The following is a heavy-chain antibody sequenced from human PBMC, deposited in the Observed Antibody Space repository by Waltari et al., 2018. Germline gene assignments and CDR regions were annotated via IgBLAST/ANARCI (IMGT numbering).Heavy chain of an antibody. J-gene: IGHJ4*02. Sequence: EVQLVESGGGLVKPGESLRLSCAASGFAFKTYSLNWVRQVPGKGLGWVSRINGDGSGTMYADSVKGRFTISRDNAKNTFYLQMNSLRVEDTAVYYCARDGAGDIDLDNWGQGTLVTVSS. D-gene: IGHD6-13*01. CDR1: GFAFKTYS. CDR3: ARDGAGDIDLDN. V-gene: IGHV3-74*03. CDR2: INGDGSGT.